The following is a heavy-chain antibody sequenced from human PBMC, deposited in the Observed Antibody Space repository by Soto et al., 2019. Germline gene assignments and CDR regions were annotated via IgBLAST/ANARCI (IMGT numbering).Heavy chain of an antibody. CDR1: GVSIISYY. Sequence: SETLSLTCTVSGVSIISYYWSWIRQPPGKGLEWIGYIYYSGSTNYNPSLKSRVTISVDTSKNQFSLKLSSVTAADTAMYFCARDRNWKGYYGMDVWGQGTTVTVSS. V-gene: IGHV4-59*01. J-gene: IGHJ6*02. CDR3: ARDRNWKGYYGMDV. D-gene: IGHD1-1*01. CDR2: IYYSGST.